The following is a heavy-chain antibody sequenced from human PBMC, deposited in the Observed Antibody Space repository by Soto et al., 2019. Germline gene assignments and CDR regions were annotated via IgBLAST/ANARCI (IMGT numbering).Heavy chain of an antibody. CDR1: GGSISSGGYS. Sequence: SETLSLTCAVSGGSISSGGYSWSWIRQPPGKGLEWIGYIYHSGSTYYNPSLKSRVTISVDRSKNQFSLEPSSVTAADTAVYYCARDSGAAGTGYYYYGMDVWGQGTTVTVSS. CDR2: IYHSGST. J-gene: IGHJ6*02. D-gene: IGHD6-13*01. V-gene: IGHV4-30-2*01. CDR3: ARDSGAAGTGYYYYGMDV.